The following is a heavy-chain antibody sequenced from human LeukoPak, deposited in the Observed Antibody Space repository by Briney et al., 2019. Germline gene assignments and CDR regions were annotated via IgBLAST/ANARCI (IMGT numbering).Heavy chain of an antibody. J-gene: IGHJ4*02. CDR2: ISSSSSTI. V-gene: IGHV3-48*02. CDR3: ARDPLAYYYGSGIDY. D-gene: IGHD3-10*01. Sequence: GGSLRLSCAASGFTFSSYEMNWVRQVPGKGLEWVSYISSSSSTIYYADSVKGRFTISRDNAKNSLYLQMNSLRDEDTAVYYCARDPLAYYYGSGIDYWGQGTLVTVSS. CDR1: GFTFSSYE.